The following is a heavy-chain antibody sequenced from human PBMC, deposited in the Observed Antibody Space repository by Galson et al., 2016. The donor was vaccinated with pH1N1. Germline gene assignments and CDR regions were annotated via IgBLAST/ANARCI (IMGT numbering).Heavy chain of an antibody. CDR1: GFTFNNYA. V-gene: IGHV3-23*01. CDR3: ARGRYDYDGDFGF. Sequence: SLRLSCAASGFTFNNYAMSWVRQAPGKGLEWVSVISGSGDKTYYADSVKGWFTISRDYSKNTLYLHMNSLRAGDTALYYCARGRYDYDGDFGFWGQGTLVTVPS. CDR2: ISGSGDKT. D-gene: IGHD4-23*01. J-gene: IGHJ4*02.